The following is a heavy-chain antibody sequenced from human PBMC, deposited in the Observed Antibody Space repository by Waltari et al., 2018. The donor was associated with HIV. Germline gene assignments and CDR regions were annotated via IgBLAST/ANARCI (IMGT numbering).Heavy chain of an antibody. V-gene: IGHV3-30*18. J-gene: IGHJ6*02. D-gene: IGHD5-18*01. CDR2: ISHDGVHK. CDR3: AKRPGDIAMVTFPDDHGMNV. CDR1: GFTFSRYG. Sequence: QVQLVESGGGVVQPGRSLRLSCAVSGFTFSRYGMHWVRQAPGKELEGVDVISHDGVHKYYADSVKGRFTISRDNSKDTLFLQMDSLRAEDTAVYYCAKRPGDIAMVTFPDDHGMNVWGQGTTVTVSS.